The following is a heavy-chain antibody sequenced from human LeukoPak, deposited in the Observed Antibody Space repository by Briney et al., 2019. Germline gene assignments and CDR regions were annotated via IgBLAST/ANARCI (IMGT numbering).Heavy chain of an antibody. D-gene: IGHD3-10*01. V-gene: IGHV1-2*02. CDR2: IDPNSGGT. Sequence: GASVKVSCRASGYTFTAHYIHWVRQAPGQGLEWMVWIDPNSGGTNYAQKFLGSVTMTGDTSINTAFMELSRLRSDDTAIYYCARGRGTTMVRGVITNYFDLWGRGSLITVSS. CDR3: ARGRGTTMVRGVITNYFDL. J-gene: IGHJ2*01. CDR1: GYTFTAHY.